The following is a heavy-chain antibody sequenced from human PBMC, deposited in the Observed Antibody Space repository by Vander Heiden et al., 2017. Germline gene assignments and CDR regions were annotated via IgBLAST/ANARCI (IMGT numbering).Heavy chain of an antibody. D-gene: IGHD4-17*01. CDR3: ARQGDYDHYYCYYGMDV. V-gene: IGHV4-4*02. Sequence: QVQLQESGPGLVKPSGTLSLTYAVSGGSISSSHWWSWVRQPPGKGLEWIGEIYHSGSTNYNPSLKSRVTISVDKSKNQFSLKLSSVTAADTAVYYCARQGDYDHYYCYYGMDVWGQGTTVTVSS. CDR2: IYHSGST. CDR1: GGSISSSHW. J-gene: IGHJ6*02.